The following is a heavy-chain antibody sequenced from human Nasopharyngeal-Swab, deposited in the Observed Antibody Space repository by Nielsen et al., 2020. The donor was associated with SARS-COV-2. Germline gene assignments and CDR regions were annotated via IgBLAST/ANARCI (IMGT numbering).Heavy chain of an antibody. D-gene: IGHD3-22*01. V-gene: IGHV4-34*01. CDR2: INHSGST. Sequence: WMRQCPGQGLEWIGDINHSGSTNYNPSLKSRVTTSVDTSKNQFSLKLSSVTAADTAVYYCARGQGPRHYYDSSGYYYDVLGRGYYFDYWGQGTLVTVSS. CDR3: ARGQGPRHYYDSSGYYYDVLGRGYYFDY. J-gene: IGHJ4*02.